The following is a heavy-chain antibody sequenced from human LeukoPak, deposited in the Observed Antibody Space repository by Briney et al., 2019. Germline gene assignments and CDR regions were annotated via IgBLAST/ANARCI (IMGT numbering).Heavy chain of an antibody. CDR1: GFTFSSYA. Sequence: PGGSLRLSCAASGFTFSSYAMSWVRQAPGKGLEWVSAISGSGGSTYYADSVKGRFTISRDNSKNTLYLQMNSLRAEDTAVYYCAKGHRYCSGGSCYLGMYSEYYLDYWGQGTLVTVSS. V-gene: IGHV3-23*01. J-gene: IGHJ4*02. CDR3: AKGHRYCSGGSCYLGMYSEYYLDY. D-gene: IGHD2-15*01. CDR2: ISGSGGST.